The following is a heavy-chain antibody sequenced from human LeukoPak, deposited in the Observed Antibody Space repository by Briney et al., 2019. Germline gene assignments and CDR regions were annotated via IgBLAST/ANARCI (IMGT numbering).Heavy chain of an antibody. V-gene: IGHV6-1*01. D-gene: IGHD3/OR15-3a*01. CDR3: ARDRDWDQFDY. CDR2: TYYRSKWYV. CDR1: GDTVSSSSAA. Sequence: SQTLSLTCAISGDTVSSSSAAWNWLRQSPSRGLEWLGRTYYRSKWYVGYAVSVKSRITISPDTSKNQFSLHLNSVTPEDTAVYYCARDRDWDQFDYWGQGTLVTVSS. J-gene: IGHJ4*02.